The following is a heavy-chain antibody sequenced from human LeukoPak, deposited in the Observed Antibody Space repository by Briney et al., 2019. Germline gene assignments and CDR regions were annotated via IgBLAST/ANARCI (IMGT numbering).Heavy chain of an antibody. CDR3: VRAPAEVDY. CDR1: GFTFSDYY. V-gene: IGHV3-11*01. D-gene: IGHD6-13*01. Sequence: GGSLRLSCAASGFTFSDYYMGWIRQAPGKGLEWVAFITSSGSTIYYADSVKGRLNISRDYAKKSQYLQMNSLRVEDTAVYYCVRAPAEVDYWGPGTLVTVSS. CDR2: ITSSGSTI. J-gene: IGHJ4*02.